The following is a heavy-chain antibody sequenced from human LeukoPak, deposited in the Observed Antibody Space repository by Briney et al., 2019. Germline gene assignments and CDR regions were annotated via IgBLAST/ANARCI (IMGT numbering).Heavy chain of an antibody. J-gene: IGHJ4*02. CDR1: GFTFSSYG. V-gene: IGHV3-33*01. CDR2: IWCDGSNK. CDR3: ASRRGGIVGDY. D-gene: IGHD2-15*01. Sequence: GGSLRLSCAASGFTFSSYGMHWVRQAPGKGLEWVALIWCDGSNKYYADSVKGRFTISRDNSKNTVYLQMNSLRAEDTAVYYCASRRGGIVGDYWGQGTLVTVSS.